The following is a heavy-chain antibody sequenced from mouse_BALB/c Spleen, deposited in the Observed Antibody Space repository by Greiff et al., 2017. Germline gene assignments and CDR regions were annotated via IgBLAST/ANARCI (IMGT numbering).Heavy chain of an antibody. CDR2: INPSTGYT. V-gene: IGHV1-7*01. J-gene: IGHJ3*01. CDR3: ARSPYGNYVWFAY. CDR1: GYTFTSYW. Sequence: QVHVKQSGAELAKPGASVKMSCKASGYTFTSYWMHWVKQRPGQGLEWIGYINPSTGYTEYNQKFKDKATLTADKSSSTAYMQLSSLTSEDSAVYYCARSPYGNYVWFAYWGQGTLVTVSA. D-gene: IGHD2-10*02.